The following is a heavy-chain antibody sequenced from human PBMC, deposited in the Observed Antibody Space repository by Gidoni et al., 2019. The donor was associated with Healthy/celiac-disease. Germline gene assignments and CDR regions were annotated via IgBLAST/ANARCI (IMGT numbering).Heavy chain of an antibody. CDR2: IYSGGST. J-gene: IGHJ5*02. CDR3: ARAPRNFYCSGGSCKHNWFDP. D-gene: IGHD2-15*01. Sequence: EVQLVVSGGGLVQPGGSLSLSCAASGFTVSTDYMSWVRQAPGKGLEWGSVIYSGGSTYYADAVKGRFTISRDNSKNTLYLQMNSLRAEDTAVYYCARAPRNFYCSGGSCKHNWFDPWGQGTLVTVSS. CDR1: GFTVSTDY. V-gene: IGHV3-66*01.